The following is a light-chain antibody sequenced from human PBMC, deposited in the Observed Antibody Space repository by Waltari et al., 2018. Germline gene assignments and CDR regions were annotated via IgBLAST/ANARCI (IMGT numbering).Light chain of an antibody. Sequence: RASQSVSSSHLAGYQQKPGQAPRLLSYGASSRATGIPDRFSGSGSGTDFTLTISRLEPEDFAVYYCQQYGNSPLLTFGPGTKVDIK. CDR2: GAS. CDR1: QSVSSSH. CDR3: QQYGNSPLLT. J-gene: IGKJ3*01. V-gene: IGKV3-20*01.